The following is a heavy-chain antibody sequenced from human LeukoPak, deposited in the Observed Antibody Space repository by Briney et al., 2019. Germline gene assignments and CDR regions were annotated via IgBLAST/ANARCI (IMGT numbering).Heavy chain of an antibody. J-gene: IGHJ6*02. CDR1: GYTFTSYG. CDR2: ISAYSGNT. Sequence: ASVKVSCTASGYTFTSYGISWVRQAPGQGLEWMGWISAYSGNTNYAQTLQGGVTMTTDTSTSTAYMQLRSLRSDDTAGYYCAICYDILAGCVRGYYYYGMDVWGQGTTVTDSS. D-gene: IGHD3-9*01. V-gene: IGHV1-18*01. CDR3: AICYDILAGCVRGYYYYGMDV.